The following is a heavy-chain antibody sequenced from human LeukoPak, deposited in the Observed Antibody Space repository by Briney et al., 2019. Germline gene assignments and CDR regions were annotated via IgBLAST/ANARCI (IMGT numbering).Heavy chain of an antibody. J-gene: IGHJ3*02. V-gene: IGHV4-59*01. CDR2: IYYSGST. CDR1: GGSISSYY. CDR3: ARIAGFGESDAFDI. Sequence: SETLSLTCTVSGGSISSYYWSWIRQPPGKGLEWIGYIYYSGSTNYNPSLKSRVTISVDTSKNQFSLKLSSVTAADTAVYYCARIAGFGESDAFDIWAKGQWSPSLQ. D-gene: IGHD3-10*01.